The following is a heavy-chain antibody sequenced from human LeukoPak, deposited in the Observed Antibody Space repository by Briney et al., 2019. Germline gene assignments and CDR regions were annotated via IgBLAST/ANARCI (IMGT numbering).Heavy chain of an antibody. V-gene: IGHV1-69*06. CDR1: GGTFSSYA. D-gene: IGHD6-19*01. J-gene: IGHJ5*02. CDR3: ARAYTLPLPFSSGWSNWFDP. CDR2: IIPIFGTA. Sequence: GASVKVSCKASGGTFSSYAISWVRQAPGQGLEWMGGIIPIFGTANYAQKFQGRVTITADKSTSTAYMELSSLRSEDTAVYYCARAYTLPLPFSSGWSNWFDPWGQGTLVTVSS.